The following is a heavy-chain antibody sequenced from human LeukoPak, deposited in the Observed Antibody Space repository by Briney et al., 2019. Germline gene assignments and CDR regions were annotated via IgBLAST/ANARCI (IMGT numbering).Heavy chain of an antibody. V-gene: IGHV3-7*04. D-gene: IGHD2-15*01. CDR2: IKEDGSET. Sequence: GGFLRLSCAASGFTFNNYWISWVRQAPGKGLEWVANIKEDGSETYYADSVKGRFTISRDNAKNSLYLQMNSLRAEDTAMYYCAREVEVADKLDYWGQGTLVTVSS. CDR3: AREVEVADKLDY. J-gene: IGHJ4*02. CDR1: GFTFNNYW.